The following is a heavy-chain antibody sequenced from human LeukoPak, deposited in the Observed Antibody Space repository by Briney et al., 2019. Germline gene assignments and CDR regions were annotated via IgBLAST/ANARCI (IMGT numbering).Heavy chain of an antibody. CDR1: GFTFSSYS. CDR2: IGTTSSTHI. V-gene: IGHV3-21*01. D-gene: IGHD2-2*01. Sequence: GGSLRLPCAPSGFTFSSYSMNWVRQAPGKGLEWVSSIGTTSSTHIYYADSVKGLFTISRDNAKNSLYLQMNSLRGEDTAVYYCAREGPVDCSSTSCYADYWGQGTLVTVSS. CDR3: AREGPVDCSSTSCYADY. J-gene: IGHJ4*02.